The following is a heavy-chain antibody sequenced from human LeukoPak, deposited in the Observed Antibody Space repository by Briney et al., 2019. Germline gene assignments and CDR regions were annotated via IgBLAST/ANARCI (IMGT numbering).Heavy chain of an antibody. CDR2: MKGDGSLI. CDR1: GFTFGYFW. Sequence: GGSLRLSCAASGFTFGYFWMSWVPQAPGRGLQWVASMKGDGSLIHYVDSVKGRFTISRDNARSSLYLQMNSLRAEDTAIYFCARLFGGVTTFDYWGQGALVTVSS. D-gene: IGHD2-8*02. CDR3: ARLFGGVTTFDY. V-gene: IGHV3-7*01. J-gene: IGHJ4*02.